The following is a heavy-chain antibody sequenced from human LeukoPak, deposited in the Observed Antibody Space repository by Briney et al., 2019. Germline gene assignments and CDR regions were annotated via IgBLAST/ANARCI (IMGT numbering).Heavy chain of an antibody. CDR1: GFTFNNYA. D-gene: IGHD6-19*01. Sequence: GGSLRLSCAASGFTFNNYAMTWVRQAPGKGLERVSGISGSGDNTYHAHTVKGRFTISRDNSKNTLYLQMNSLRAEDTAVYYCAKGTAYVSGWHFDYWGQGTLVTVSS. CDR2: ISGSGDNT. CDR3: AKGTAYVSGWHFDY. J-gene: IGHJ4*02. V-gene: IGHV3-23*01.